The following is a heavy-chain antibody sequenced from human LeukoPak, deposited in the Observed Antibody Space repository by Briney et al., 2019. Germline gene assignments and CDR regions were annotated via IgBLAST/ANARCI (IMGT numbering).Heavy chain of an antibody. CDR1: GFTVSSNY. CDR3: ARGGLVRGTINSLIAFDI. J-gene: IGHJ3*02. Sequence: GGSLRLSCAASGFTVSSNYMSWVRQAPGKGLEWVSVIYSGGSTYYADSVKGRFTISRDNSKNTLYLQMNSLRAEDTAVYYCARGGLVRGTINSLIAFDIWGQGTTVTVSS. V-gene: IGHV3-53*01. CDR2: IYSGGST. D-gene: IGHD3-10*01.